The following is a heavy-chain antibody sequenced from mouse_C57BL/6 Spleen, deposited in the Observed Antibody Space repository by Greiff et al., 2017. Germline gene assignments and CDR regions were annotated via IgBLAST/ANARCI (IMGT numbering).Heavy chain of an antibody. CDR2: IYPGDGDT. V-gene: IGHV1-82*01. Sequence: VQLQQSGPALVKPGASAKISCKASGYAFSSSWMNWVKQRPGKGLEWIGRIYPGDGDTNYNGKFQGKATLTADKSSSTAYMQLSSLTSEDSAVYFCARVGGLRRESYAMDYWGQGTSVTVSS. J-gene: IGHJ4*01. D-gene: IGHD2-4*01. CDR3: ARVGGLRRESYAMDY. CDR1: GYAFSSSW.